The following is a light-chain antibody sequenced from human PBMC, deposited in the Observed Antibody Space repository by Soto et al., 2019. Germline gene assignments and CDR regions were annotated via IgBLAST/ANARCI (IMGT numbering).Light chain of an antibody. CDR1: SSDVGRYNH. Sequence: QSVLTQPASVSGSPGQSITISCTGTSSDVGRYNHVSWYQQHPGKAPKLMIYEVSNRPSGVSNRFSGSKSGNTASLTISGLQAEDEADYYCSSYTSSSTLDVFGTGTKVTVL. V-gene: IGLV2-14*01. CDR2: EVS. J-gene: IGLJ1*01. CDR3: SSYTSSSTLDV.